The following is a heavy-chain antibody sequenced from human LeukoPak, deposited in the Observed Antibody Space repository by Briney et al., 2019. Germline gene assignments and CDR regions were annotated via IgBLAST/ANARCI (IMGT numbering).Heavy chain of an antibody. Sequence: GESLKISCKGSGYSFTSYWISWVRQMPGKGLEWMGRIDPSGSYTNYSPSFQGHVTISADKSISTAYLQWSSLKASDTAMYYCAAARITIFGVVITLGYWGQGTLVTVSS. V-gene: IGHV5-10-1*01. CDR1: GYSFTSYW. CDR2: IDPSGSYT. CDR3: AAARITIFGVVITLGY. J-gene: IGHJ4*02. D-gene: IGHD3-3*01.